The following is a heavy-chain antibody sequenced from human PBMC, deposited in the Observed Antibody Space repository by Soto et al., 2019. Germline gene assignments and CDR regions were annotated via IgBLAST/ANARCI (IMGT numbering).Heavy chain of an antibody. J-gene: IGHJ6*03. V-gene: IGHV3-23*01. D-gene: IGHD3-3*01. CDR1: GFIFNNYA. CDR3: ASYHDRTYYDFWSGSDYYYMDV. Sequence: GGSLRLSCAASGFIFNNYAMSWVRQAPGKGPEWVSTVSGSGDKIWYADSVKGRVTISRDNSKNTLYLQMNSLRAEDTAVYYCASYHDRTYYDFWSGSDYYYMDVWGKGTTVTVSS. CDR2: VSGSGDKI.